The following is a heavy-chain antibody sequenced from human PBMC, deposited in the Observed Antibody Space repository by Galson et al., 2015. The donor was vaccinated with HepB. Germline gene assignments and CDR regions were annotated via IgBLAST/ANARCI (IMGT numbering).Heavy chain of an antibody. CDR3: ARATKSTYSPQQQLGM. V-gene: IGHV1-18*01. D-gene: IGHD6-13*01. CDR1: GYTFTSYG. Sequence: SVKVSCKASGYTFTSYGISWVRQAPGQGLEWMGWISAYNGNTNYAQKLQGRVTMTTDTSTSTAYMELRSLRSDDTAVYYCARATKSTYSPQQQLGMWGQGTLVTVSS. CDR2: ISAYNGNT. J-gene: IGHJ4*02.